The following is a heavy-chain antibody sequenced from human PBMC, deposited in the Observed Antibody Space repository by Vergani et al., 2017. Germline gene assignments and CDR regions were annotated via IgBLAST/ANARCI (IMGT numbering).Heavy chain of an antibody. CDR1: GYSFTSYW. Sequence: EVQLVQSGAEVKKPGESLKISCKGSGYSFTSYWIGWVRQMPGKGLEWMGIIYPGDSDTRYSPSFQGQVTISADKSISTAYLQWSSLKASDTAMYYCARQPGLIQLWSRNRYHYFDYWGQGTLVTVSS. V-gene: IGHV5-51*01. D-gene: IGHD5-18*01. CDR2: IYPGDSDT. CDR3: ARQPGLIQLWSRNRYHYFDY. J-gene: IGHJ4*02.